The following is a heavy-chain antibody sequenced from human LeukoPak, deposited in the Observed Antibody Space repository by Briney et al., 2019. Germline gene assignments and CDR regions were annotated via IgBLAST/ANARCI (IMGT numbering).Heavy chain of an antibody. V-gene: IGHV4-61*02. CDR3: ARGVISSWSYYFDY. CDR2: IYTSGST. J-gene: IGHJ4*02. CDR1: GGSISSGSYY. Sequence: PSQTLSLTCTVSGGSISSGSYYWSWLRQLAGRGREGLGRIYTSGSTNYNPSLKSRVTISVDTSKNQFSLKLSSVTAADTAVYYCARGVISSWSYYFDYWGQGTLVTVSS. D-gene: IGHD6-13*01.